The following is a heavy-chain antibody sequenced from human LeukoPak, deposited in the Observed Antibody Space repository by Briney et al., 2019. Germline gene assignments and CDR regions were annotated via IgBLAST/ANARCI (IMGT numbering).Heavy chain of an antibody. D-gene: IGHD6-13*01. CDR1: GYTLTELS. Sequence: GESLKVSCKVSGYTLTELSMHWVRQAPGKGLEWMGGFDPEDGETIYAQKFQGRVTMTEDTSTDTAYMELSSLRSEDTAVYYCATIAAAGIVGHDAFDIWGQGTMVTVSS. V-gene: IGHV1-24*01. J-gene: IGHJ3*02. CDR3: ATIAAAGIVGHDAFDI. CDR2: FDPEDGET.